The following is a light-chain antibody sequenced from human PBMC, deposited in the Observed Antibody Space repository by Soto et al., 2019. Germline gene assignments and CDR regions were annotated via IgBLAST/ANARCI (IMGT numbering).Light chain of an antibody. V-gene: IGKV3-20*01. CDR3: QQYYSIPLT. Sequence: ENVLTQSPGTLSLSPGERATVSCRASQSITGSYLAWYQQTPGQAPRLLIYGASSRATGVPDRFSGSGSGTDFTLTISRLEPEDFAVYYCQQYYSIPLTFGGGTKVGIK. J-gene: IGKJ4*01. CDR2: GAS. CDR1: QSITGSY.